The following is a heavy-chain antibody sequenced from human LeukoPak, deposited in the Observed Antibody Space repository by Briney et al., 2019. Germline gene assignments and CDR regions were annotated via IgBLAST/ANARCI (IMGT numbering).Heavy chain of an antibody. CDR1: GFTFSSYW. Sequence: TGGSLRLSCAASGFTFSSYWMHWVRQAPGKGLVWVSRINSVGSSTYSADSVKGRFTISRDNAKNTLYLQMNSLRAEDTAVYYCAREGLYNYAYVYGYWGQGTLVTVSS. V-gene: IGHV3-74*01. J-gene: IGHJ4*02. D-gene: IGHD5-18*01. CDR2: INSVGSST. CDR3: AREGLYNYAYVYGY.